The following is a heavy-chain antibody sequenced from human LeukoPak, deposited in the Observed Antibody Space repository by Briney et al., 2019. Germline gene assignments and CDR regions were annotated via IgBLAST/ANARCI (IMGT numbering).Heavy chain of an antibody. CDR3: ARHFRAARGRNYYYGMDV. CDR2: IYYSGST. D-gene: IGHD6-6*01. V-gene: IGHV4-39*01. CDR1: GGSISSSSYY. J-gene: IGHJ6*02. Sequence: PSETLSLTCTVSGGSISSSSYYWGWIRQPPGKGLEWIGSIYYSGSTYYNPSLKSRVTISVDTSKNQFSLKLSSVTAADTAVYYCARHFRAARGRNYYYGMDVWGQGTTVTVSS.